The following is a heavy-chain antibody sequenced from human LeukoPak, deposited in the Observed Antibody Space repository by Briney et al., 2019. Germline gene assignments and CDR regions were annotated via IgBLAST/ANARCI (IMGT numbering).Heavy chain of an antibody. CDR2: IYYSGST. CDR1: GGSISSYY. V-gene: IGHV4-59*01. CDR3: ARMGDYGGNTDAFDI. Sequence: PSETLSLTCTVSGGSISSYYWSWIRQPPGKGLEWIGYIYYSGSTNYNPSLKSRVTISVDTSKNQFSLKLSSVTAADTAVYYCARMGDYGGNTDAFDIWGQGTMATVSS. J-gene: IGHJ3*02. D-gene: IGHD4-23*01.